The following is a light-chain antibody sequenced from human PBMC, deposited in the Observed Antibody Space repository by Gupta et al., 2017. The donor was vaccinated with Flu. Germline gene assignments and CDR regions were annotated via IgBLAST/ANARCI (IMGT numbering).Light chain of an antibody. CDR2: AAS. CDR3: KQYNSFPHT. V-gene: IGKV1-16*01. Sequence: IQMTQSPSSLSASVGDRVTIICRPRQGINNGLAWYQQEPGKATKTLISAASSLQSGVPSRFSGSGAGTDLTITISNLQPEDFATYYCKQYNSFPHTFGGGTKVEIK. CDR1: QGINNG. J-gene: IGKJ4*01.